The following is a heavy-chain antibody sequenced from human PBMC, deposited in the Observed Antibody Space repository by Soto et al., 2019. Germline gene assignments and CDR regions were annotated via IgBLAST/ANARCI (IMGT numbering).Heavy chain of an antibody. CDR2: ISYEGSNT. V-gene: IGHV3-30-3*01. J-gene: IGHJ6*02. CDR3: ARVTPGNNLYYFSGLDF. CDR1: GFTFDTYG. D-gene: IGHD1-1*01. Sequence: PGGSLRLSCVASGFTFDTYGMHWVRQAPGKGLQWVALISYEGSNTYYADSVRGRFTISRDNSKNALYLQMNTLRPEDTGVYYCARVTPGNNLYYFSGLDFWGQGTSVTVSS.